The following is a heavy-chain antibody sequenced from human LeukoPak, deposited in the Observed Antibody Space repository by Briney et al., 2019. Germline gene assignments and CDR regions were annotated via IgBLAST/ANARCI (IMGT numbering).Heavy chain of an antibody. CDR2: INHSGRT. CDR3: ARQNYGAAPLRY. Sequence: PSETLSLTCAVYGGSFSGYYWSWIRQPPGKGLEWIGEINHSGRTNYNPSLKSRVTISVDTSKNQFSLKLSSVTAADTAVYYCARQNYGAAPLRYWGQGTLVTVSS. D-gene: IGHD4/OR15-4a*01. CDR1: GGSFSGYY. J-gene: IGHJ4*02. V-gene: IGHV4-34*01.